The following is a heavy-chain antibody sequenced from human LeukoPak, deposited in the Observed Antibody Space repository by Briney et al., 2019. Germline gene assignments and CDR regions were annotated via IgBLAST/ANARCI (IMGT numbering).Heavy chain of an antibody. Sequence: ASVKVSCKASGYTFTGYYMHWVRQAPGQGLEWMGWISAYNGNTNYAQKLQGRVTMTTDTSTSTAYMELRSLRSDDTAVYYCARDLYYGSGSYFISYYYYYMDVWGKGTTVTISS. J-gene: IGHJ6*03. CDR3: ARDLYYGSGSYFISYYYYYMDV. D-gene: IGHD3-10*01. V-gene: IGHV1-18*04. CDR2: ISAYNGNT. CDR1: GYTFTGYY.